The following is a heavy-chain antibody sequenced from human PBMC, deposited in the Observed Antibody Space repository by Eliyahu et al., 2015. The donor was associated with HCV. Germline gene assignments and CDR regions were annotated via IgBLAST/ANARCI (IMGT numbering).Heavy chain of an antibody. D-gene: IGHD4-23*01. V-gene: IGHV3-7*04. CDR3: ARAYYGGFDI. Sequence: EAHLVXSGGGLVQPGXSLXXSCAASGFTFTXTWMSWVRQAPGKGPECVAYINQDGSHLWYVDSVTGRFTISRDNAKNSLSLQMNSLKVEDTALYYCARAYYGGFDIWGQGTMVTVSS. CDR2: INQDGSHL. CDR1: GFTFTXTW. J-gene: IGHJ3*02.